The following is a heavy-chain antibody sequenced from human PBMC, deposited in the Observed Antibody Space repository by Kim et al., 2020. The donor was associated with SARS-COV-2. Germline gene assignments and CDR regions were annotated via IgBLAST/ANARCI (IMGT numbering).Heavy chain of an antibody. J-gene: IGHJ4*02. D-gene: IGHD6-19*01. V-gene: IGHV1-18*01. CDR3: ARVWSSGWYVTDY. Sequence: YAQKRQGRVTMTTDTATSTAYMELRSLRSDDTAVYYCARVWSSGWYVTDYWGQGTLVTVSS.